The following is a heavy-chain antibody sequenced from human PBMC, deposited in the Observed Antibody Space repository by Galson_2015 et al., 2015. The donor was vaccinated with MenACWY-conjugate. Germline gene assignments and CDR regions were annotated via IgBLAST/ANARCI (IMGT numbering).Heavy chain of an antibody. D-gene: IGHD3-3*01. J-gene: IGHJ6*02. CDR1: GFTFSNFW. V-gene: IGHV3-7*03. CDR3: ARGNFQYYGMDV. CDR2: IKQDGSEK. Sequence: SLRLSCAASGFTFSNFWMSWVRQAPGKELEWVASIKQDGSEKYLVDSVKGRFTISRDNSKNTLYLQMNSLRAEDTAVYYCARGNFQYYGMDVWGQGTTVTVSS.